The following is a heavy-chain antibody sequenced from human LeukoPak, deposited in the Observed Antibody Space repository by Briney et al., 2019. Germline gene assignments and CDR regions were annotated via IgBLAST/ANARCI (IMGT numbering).Heavy chain of an antibody. J-gene: IGHJ4*02. V-gene: IGHV3-30*18. CDR2: ISYDGSNK. D-gene: IGHD4-23*01. CDR1: GFTFSSYS. CDR3: AKDKSYGGNSEFDY. Sequence: GRSLRLSCAASGFTFSSYSMHWVRQAPGKGLEWVAVISYDGSNKSYADSVKGRFTISRDNSKNTLYLQMNSLRAEDTAVYYCAKDKSYGGNSEFDYWGQGTLVTVSS.